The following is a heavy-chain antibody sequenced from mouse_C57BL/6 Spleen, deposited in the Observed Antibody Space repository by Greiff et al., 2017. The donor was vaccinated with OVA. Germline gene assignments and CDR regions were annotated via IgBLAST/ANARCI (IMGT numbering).Heavy chain of an antibody. CDR3: ARDHGSSSDY. CDR2: IHPNSGST. CDR1: GYTFTSYW. Sequence: QVQLQQPGAELVKPGASVKLSCKASGYTFTSYWMHWVKQRPGQGLEWIGMIHPNSGSTNYNEKFKSKATLTVDKSSSTAYMQLSSLTSDDSAVYYCARDHGSSSDYWGQGTTLTVSS. D-gene: IGHD1-1*01. J-gene: IGHJ2*01. V-gene: IGHV1-64*01.